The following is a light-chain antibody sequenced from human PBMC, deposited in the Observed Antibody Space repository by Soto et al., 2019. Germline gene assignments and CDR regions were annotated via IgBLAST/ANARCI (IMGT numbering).Light chain of an antibody. CDR1: KLGNKY. CDR3: KAWDSSTAGV. CDR2: QDN. J-gene: IGLJ1*01. Sequence: SYELTQPTSVSVSPGQTASITCSGDKLGNKYACWYQQKPGQSPVVVIYQDNKRPSGIPERFSGSNSGNTATLTISGTQSMDEADYYCKAWDSSTAGVFGSGTKVTVL. V-gene: IGLV3-1*01.